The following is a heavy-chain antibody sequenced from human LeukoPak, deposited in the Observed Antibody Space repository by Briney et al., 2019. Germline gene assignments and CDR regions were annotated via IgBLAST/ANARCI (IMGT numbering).Heavy chain of an antibody. D-gene: IGHD5-12*01. CDR2: IWYDGSNK. CDR3: ARDLHSGYDFDYFDY. CDR1: GFTFSSYG. J-gene: IGHJ4*02. Sequence: TGGSLRLSCAASGFTFSSYGMHWVRQAPGKGLEWVAVIWYDGSNKYYADSVKGRFTISRDNSKNTLYLQMNSLRAEDTAVYYCARDLHSGYDFDYFDYWGQGTLVTVSS. V-gene: IGHV3-33*01.